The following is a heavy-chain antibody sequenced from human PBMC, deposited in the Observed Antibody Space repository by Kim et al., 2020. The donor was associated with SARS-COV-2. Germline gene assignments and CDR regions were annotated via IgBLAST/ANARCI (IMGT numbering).Heavy chain of an antibody. V-gene: IGHV7-4-1*02. CDR3: ARSSINRADY. D-gene: IGHD5-12*01. Sequence: QAPGQGLGWMGWINTNTGKSTYAQGFTGRFAFSSDTSVSTAYVQINSLKPEDTAVYYCARSSINRADYWGQGTLVTVSS. CDR2: INTNTGKS. J-gene: IGHJ4*02.